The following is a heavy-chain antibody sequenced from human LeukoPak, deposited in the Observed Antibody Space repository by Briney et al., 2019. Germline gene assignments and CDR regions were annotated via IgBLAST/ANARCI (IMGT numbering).Heavy chain of an antibody. CDR3: ARTMVRGVISPSFFDY. Sequence: GESLKISCKGSGYSFTSYWIGWVRQMPGKGLEWMGIIYPGDSDTRYSPSFQGQVTISADKSISTAYLQWSSLKASDTAMYYCARTMVRGVISPSFFDYWGQGTLVTVSS. CDR2: IYPGDSDT. D-gene: IGHD3-10*01. CDR1: GYSFTSYW. V-gene: IGHV5-51*01. J-gene: IGHJ4*02.